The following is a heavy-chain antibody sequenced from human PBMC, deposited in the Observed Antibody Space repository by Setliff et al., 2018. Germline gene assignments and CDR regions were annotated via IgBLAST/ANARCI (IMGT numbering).Heavy chain of an antibody. V-gene: IGHV3-21*01. Sequence: PGGSLRLSCAASGFTFSSYTMNWVRQAPGQGLEWVSSIDSSSTWIYYADSVKGRFTISRDNAKNSLYLQMNSLRAEDTATYYCARVASGWWWFDYWGQGTLVTVSS. J-gene: IGHJ4*02. D-gene: IGHD6-19*01. CDR1: GFTFSSYT. CDR3: ARVASGWWWFDY. CDR2: IDSSSTWI.